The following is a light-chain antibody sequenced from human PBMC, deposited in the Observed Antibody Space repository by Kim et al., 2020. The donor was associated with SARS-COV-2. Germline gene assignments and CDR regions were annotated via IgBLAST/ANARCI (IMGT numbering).Light chain of an antibody. J-gene: IGLJ3*02. V-gene: IGLV2-14*03. CDR2: DVS. Sequence: GQSFTISCTGTSSHVSGHNFISWYQHHPVKAPKLMFYDVSHRSSGVSSRFSGTKDGNTASLTISWLHPEDEVDYYCSSYTSFNTRVFGGGTQLTVL. CDR1: SSHVSGHNF. CDR3: SSYTSFNTRV.